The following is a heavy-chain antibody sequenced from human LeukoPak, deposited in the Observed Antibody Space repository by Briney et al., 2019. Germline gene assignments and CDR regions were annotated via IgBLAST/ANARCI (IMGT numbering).Heavy chain of an antibody. CDR3: ARFGSDTYGYKYYFDY. J-gene: IGHJ4*02. Sequence: SQTLSLTCAISGDSVSRNSGAWNWIRQSPSRGLEWLGRTYYRSKWYNDYVVSMKSRITIDPDTSKNQFSLKLSSVTAADTAVYYCARFGSDTYGYKYYFDYWGQGTLLTVSS. V-gene: IGHV6-1*01. D-gene: IGHD3-16*01. CDR1: GDSVSRNSGA. CDR2: TYYRSKWYN.